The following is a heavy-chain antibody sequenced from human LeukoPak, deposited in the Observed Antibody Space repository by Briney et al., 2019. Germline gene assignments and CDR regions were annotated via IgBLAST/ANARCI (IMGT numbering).Heavy chain of an antibody. V-gene: IGHV3-20*04. J-gene: IGHJ6*03. D-gene: IGHD6-6*01. Sequence: GGSLRLSCAASGFSFDDLGMTWVRHVPGKGLEWVAGINWNGASTGYADSVRGRFTISRDNAKNSLYLQMNSLRAEDTALYYCARAVCPTIKFCDSSYFMDVWDKGTTVNVS. CDR2: INWNGAST. CDR3: ARAVCPTIKFCDSSYFMDV. CDR1: GFSFDDLG.